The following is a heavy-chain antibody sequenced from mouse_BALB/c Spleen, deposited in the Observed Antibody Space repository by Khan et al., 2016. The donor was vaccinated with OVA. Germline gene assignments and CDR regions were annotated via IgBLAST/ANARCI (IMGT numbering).Heavy chain of an antibody. CDR2: IWSAGST. CDR3: ARMGYDYGRGAVFAY. Sequence: QVQLKESGPGLVAPSQSLSITCTVSDFSSDNYSIHWIRQSPGKGLEWLGVIWSAGSTDYNAAFISRLTITKDNSRSQVFFQVNSLQPNDTAIYNCARMGYDYGRGAVFAYWGQGTLVTVSA. J-gene: IGHJ3*01. CDR1: DFSSDNYS. V-gene: IGHV2-2*02. D-gene: IGHD2-4*01.